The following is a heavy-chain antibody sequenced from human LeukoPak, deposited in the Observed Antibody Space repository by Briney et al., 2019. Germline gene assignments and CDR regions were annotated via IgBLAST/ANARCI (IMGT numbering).Heavy chain of an antibody. Sequence: GGSLRLSCAASGFTVSSNYMSWVRQAPGKGLEWVSVIYSGGSTYYADSVKGRFTISRDNSKNTLYLQMNSLRAEDTAVYYCARVRYFDWYFDPWGRGTLVTVSS. CDR3: ARVRYFDWYFDP. V-gene: IGHV3-53*01. CDR1: GFTVSSNY. D-gene: IGHD3-9*01. CDR2: IYSGGST. J-gene: IGHJ2*01.